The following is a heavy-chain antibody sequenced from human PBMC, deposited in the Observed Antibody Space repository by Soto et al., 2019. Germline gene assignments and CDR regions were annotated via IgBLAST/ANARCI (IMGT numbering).Heavy chain of an antibody. CDR3: ARAYYYDSSGYYQGSSGMDV. J-gene: IGHJ6*02. D-gene: IGHD3-22*01. CDR1: GDSIRSGDHY. Sequence: SETLSLTCTVSGDSIRSGDHYWSWIRQPPGKGLEWIGYIYYSGHTYYNPSLNSRFTILVDTSKNQFSLKLSSVTAADTAVYYCARAYYYDSSGYYQGSSGMDVWGQGTTVTVSS. CDR2: IYYSGHT. V-gene: IGHV4-30-4*01.